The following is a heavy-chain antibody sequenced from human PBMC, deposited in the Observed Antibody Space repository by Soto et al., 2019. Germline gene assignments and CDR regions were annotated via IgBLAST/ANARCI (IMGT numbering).Heavy chain of an antibody. CDR1: GYTFTGYS. V-gene: IGHV1-2*04. CDR3: ASSLRGVDYCDSSGYYPLDY. CDR2: INPNSGGT. Sequence: ASVKVSCKASGYTFTGYSMHWVRQAPGQGLEWMGWINPNSGGTNYAQKFQGWVTMTRDTSISTAYMELSRLRSDDTAVYYCASSLRGVDYCDSSGYYPLDYWGQGTLVTVSS. D-gene: IGHD3-22*01. J-gene: IGHJ4*02.